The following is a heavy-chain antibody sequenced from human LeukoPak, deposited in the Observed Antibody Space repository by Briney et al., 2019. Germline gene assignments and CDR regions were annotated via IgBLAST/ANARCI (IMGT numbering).Heavy chain of an antibody. V-gene: IGHV3-23*01. Sequence: PGGSLRLSCGASGFTFSTYTMYWVRQAPGKGLQWVSIIGISGGGIHYADSVKGRFTISRDNSKNTLYLQMNSLRVEDTAVYYCARGVVVAPRSAFDIWGQGTMVTVSS. CDR3: ARGVVVAPRSAFDI. CDR2: IGISGGGI. J-gene: IGHJ3*02. CDR1: GFTFSTYT. D-gene: IGHD2-2*01.